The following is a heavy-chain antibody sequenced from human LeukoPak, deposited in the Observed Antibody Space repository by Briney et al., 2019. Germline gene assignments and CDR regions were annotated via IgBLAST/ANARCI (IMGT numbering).Heavy chain of an antibody. CDR1: GGSISTYY. D-gene: IGHD6-19*01. Sequence: PSETLSLTRRVSGGSISTYYWSWIRQPAGKGLGWIAQIHTSGSTNFNPSLKSRVSISMDTPNNQFSLMISSVTAADTAIYYCAGRGLSTGWTFDYWGHGTLVAVSS. J-gene: IGHJ4*01. CDR3: AGRGLSTGWTFDY. CDR2: IHTSGST. V-gene: IGHV4-4*07.